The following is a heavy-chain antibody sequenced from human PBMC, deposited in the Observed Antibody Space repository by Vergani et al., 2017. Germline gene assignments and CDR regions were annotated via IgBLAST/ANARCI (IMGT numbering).Heavy chain of an antibody. V-gene: IGHV1-2*02. Sequence: QVQLVQSGAVVKKPGASVKVSCKASGYTFSDHHLHWVRQAPGQGLEWVGWININSGATKVAQKFQGRITMGTDTSISTGYMELSSLRSDDTAVYYCARLASVVVPAARPLDLWGQGTLITVSS. J-gene: IGHJ4*02. CDR2: ININSGAT. CDR1: GYTFSDHH. CDR3: ARLASVVVPAARPLDL. D-gene: IGHD2-2*01.